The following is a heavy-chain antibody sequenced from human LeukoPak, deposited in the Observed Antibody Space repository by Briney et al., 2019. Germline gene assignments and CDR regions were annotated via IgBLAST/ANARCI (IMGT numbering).Heavy chain of an antibody. J-gene: IGHJ4*02. CDR2: IYYSGST. V-gene: IGHV4-59*01. Sequence: SGTLSLTCTVSGGPISSYYWSWIRQPPGKGLEWIGYIYYSGSTNYNPSLKSRVTISVDTSKNQFSLKLSSVTAADTAVYYCAREGGFYRPLDYSGQGTLVTVSS. CDR3: AREGGFYRPLDY. D-gene: IGHD6-25*01. CDR1: GGPISSYY.